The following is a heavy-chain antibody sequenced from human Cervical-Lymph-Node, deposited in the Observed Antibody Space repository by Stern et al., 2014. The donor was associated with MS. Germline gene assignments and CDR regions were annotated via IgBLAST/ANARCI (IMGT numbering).Heavy chain of an antibody. CDR3: ARGDSSSPLEY. D-gene: IGHD6-6*01. CDR1: GFTFSSYG. J-gene: IGHJ4*02. CDR2: IWYDGSNK. Sequence: VQLVEYGGGVVQPGRSLRLSCAAAGFTFSSYGMHWVRQTPGKGLEWVAVIWYDGSNKYYADSVKGRFTISRDNSENTLYLQMNSRRAEDTAVYYCARGDSSSPLEYWGQGTLVTVSS. V-gene: IGHV3-33*01.